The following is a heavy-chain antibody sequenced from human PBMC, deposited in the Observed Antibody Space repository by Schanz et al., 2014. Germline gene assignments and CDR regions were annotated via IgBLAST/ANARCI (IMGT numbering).Heavy chain of an antibody. Sequence: EVYLVESGGGLVQPEGSLRLSCAASGFTFFTYNMNWVRQAPGRGLEWISYIGSSSTTMYYADSVKGRFTISRDNAKNSLYLQMNSLRDEDTAVYYCARDHPHRGVTGYYNDVWGQGTSVTVSS. V-gene: IGHV3-48*02. CDR3: ARDHPHRGVTGYYNDV. D-gene: IGHD3-9*01. CDR1: GFTFFTYN. CDR2: IGSSSTTM. J-gene: IGHJ6*02.